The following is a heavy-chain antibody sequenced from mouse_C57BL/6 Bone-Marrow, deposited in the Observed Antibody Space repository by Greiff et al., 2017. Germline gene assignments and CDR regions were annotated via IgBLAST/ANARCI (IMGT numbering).Heavy chain of an antibody. Sequence: EVNVVESGGDLVKPGGSLKLSCAASGFTFSSYGMSLVRQPPDTRLEWVATISSGGSYAYYPDSVKVRFTISRANAKNTLYLQMSSLKSENIAMYYRARFSLITTVVADYWGQGTSVTVSS. V-gene: IGHV5-6*01. J-gene: IGHJ4*01. CDR3: ARFSLITTVVADY. CDR2: ISSGGSYA. CDR1: GFTFSSYG. D-gene: IGHD1-1*01.